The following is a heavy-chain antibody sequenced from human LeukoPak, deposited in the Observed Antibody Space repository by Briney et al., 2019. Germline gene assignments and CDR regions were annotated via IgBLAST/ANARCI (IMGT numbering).Heavy chain of an antibody. V-gene: IGHV1-46*01. CDR1: GYTFTSYY. CDR3: ASGYSSGWYGPGWFDP. Sequence: ASVKVSCKASGYTFTSYYMHWVRQAPGQGLEWMGIINPSGGSTSYAQKFQGRVTMTRDTSTGTVYMELSSLRSEDTAVYYCASGYSSGWYGPGWFDPWGQGTLVTVSS. D-gene: IGHD6-19*01. J-gene: IGHJ5*02. CDR2: INPSGGST.